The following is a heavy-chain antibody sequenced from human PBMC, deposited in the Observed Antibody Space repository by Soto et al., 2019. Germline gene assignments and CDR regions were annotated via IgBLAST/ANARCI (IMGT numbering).Heavy chain of an antibody. J-gene: IGHJ4*02. CDR1: GGSFSGYY. V-gene: IGHV4-34*01. Sequence: SETLSLTCAVYGGSFSGYYWSWIRQPPGKGLEWIGEINHSGSTNYNPSLKSRVTISVDTSKNQFSLKLSSVTAADTAVYYCARGPELFIEAAGEGYFDYWGQGTLVTVSS. CDR2: INHSGST. D-gene: IGHD6-13*01. CDR3: ARGPELFIEAAGEGYFDY.